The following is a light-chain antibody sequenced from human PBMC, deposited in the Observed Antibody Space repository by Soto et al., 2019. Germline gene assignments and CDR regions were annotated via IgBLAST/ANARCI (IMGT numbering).Light chain of an antibody. J-gene: IGLJ2*01. Sequence: QSVLTQPPSVSGAPGQRVTISCTGSSSNIGAGHVVHWYQQLPGRAPNLLIYGSSNRPSGVPDRFSGSKSGTSASLAITGLQAEDEADYYCQSYDNSLSASVFGGGTKLTVL. CDR2: GSS. CDR3: QSYDNSLSASV. V-gene: IGLV1-40*01. CDR1: SSNIGAGHV.